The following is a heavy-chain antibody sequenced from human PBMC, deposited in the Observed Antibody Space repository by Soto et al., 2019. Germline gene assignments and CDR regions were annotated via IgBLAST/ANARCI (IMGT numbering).Heavy chain of an antibody. D-gene: IGHD3-3*01. CDR3: AKDAIFGVVIITYYFDY. CDR2: ISGSGGST. CDR1: GFTFSSYA. Sequence: RRLSCAASGFTFSSYAMSWVRQAPGKGLEWVSAISGSGGSTYYADSVKGRFTISRDNSKNTLYLQMNSLRAEDTAVYYCAKDAIFGVVIITYYFDYWGQGTLVTVSS. J-gene: IGHJ4*02. V-gene: IGHV3-23*01.